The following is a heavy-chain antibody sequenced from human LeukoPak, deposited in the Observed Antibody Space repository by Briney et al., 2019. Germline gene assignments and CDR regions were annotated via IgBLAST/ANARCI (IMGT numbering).Heavy chain of an antibody. CDR3: ARERTLAARPAFDY. Sequence: ASVKVSCKASGYTFTGYYMHWVRQAPGQGLEWMGWINPNSGGTNYAQKFQGRVTMTRDTSISTAYMELSRLRSDDTAVYYCARERTLAARPAFDYWGQGTLVTVSS. J-gene: IGHJ4*02. D-gene: IGHD6-6*01. CDR1: GYTFTGYY. V-gene: IGHV1-2*02. CDR2: INPNSGGT.